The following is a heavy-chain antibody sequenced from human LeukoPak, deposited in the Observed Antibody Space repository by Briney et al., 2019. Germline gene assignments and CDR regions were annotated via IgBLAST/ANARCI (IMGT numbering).Heavy chain of an antibody. V-gene: IGHV1-18*01. Sequence: ASVKVSCRASGFMFTRYTISWVRQAPGQGLEWMGWISAYNGNTNYAQKLQGRVTMTTDTSTSTAYMELRSLRSDDTAVYYCARDPGQNWYFDLWGRGTLVTVSS. CDR3: ARDPGQNWYFDL. J-gene: IGHJ2*01. CDR1: GFMFTRYT. CDR2: ISAYNGNT.